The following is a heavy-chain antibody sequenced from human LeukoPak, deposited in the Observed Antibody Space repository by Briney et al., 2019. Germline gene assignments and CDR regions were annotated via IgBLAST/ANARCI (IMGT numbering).Heavy chain of an antibody. CDR2: INPGDSDT. V-gene: IGHV5-51*01. J-gene: IGHJ4*02. CDR1: GYSFTSYW. D-gene: IGHD4-23*01. Sequence: GESLKISCKGSGYSFTSYWISRGRQKPGKGLVWMGTINPGDSDTTYSPSSQGQVTISANKCISTAYLQWISLKASDTAMYYCARLVAALPTVVSPPDYWGQGTLVTVSS. CDR3: ARLVAALPTVVSPPDY.